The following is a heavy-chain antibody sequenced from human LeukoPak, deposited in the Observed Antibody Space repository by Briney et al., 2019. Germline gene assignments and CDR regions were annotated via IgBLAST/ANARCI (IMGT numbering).Heavy chain of an antibody. J-gene: IGHJ1*01. D-gene: IGHD4-17*01. CDR1: GGSISSGGYY. CDR2: IYYSGST. V-gene: IGHV4-31*03. CDR3: ATTVTTPEYFQH. Sequence: PSQTLSLTCTVSGGSISSGGYYWSWIRQHPGKGLEWIGYIYYSGSTYYNPSLKSRVTISVDTSKNQFSLKLSSVTAADTAVYYYATTVTTPEYFQHWGQGTLVTVSS.